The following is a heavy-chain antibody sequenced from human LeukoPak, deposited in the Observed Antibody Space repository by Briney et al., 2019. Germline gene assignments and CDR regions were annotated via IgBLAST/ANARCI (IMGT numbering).Heavy chain of an antibody. CDR2: INHSGST. V-gene: IGHV4-34*01. Sequence: SETLSLTCAVYGGSFSGYYWSWIRQPPGKGLEWIGGINHSGSTNYNPSLKSRVTISVDTSKNQFSLKLSSVTAADTAVYYCAREDIVVVPAYFDYWGQGTLVTVSS. CDR1: GGSFSGYY. J-gene: IGHJ4*02. CDR3: AREDIVVVPAYFDY. D-gene: IGHD2-2*01.